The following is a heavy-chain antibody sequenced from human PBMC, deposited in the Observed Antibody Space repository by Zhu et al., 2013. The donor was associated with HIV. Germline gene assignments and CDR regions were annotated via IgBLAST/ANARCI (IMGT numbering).Heavy chain of an antibody. J-gene: IGHJ4*02. V-gene: IGHV1-69*01. D-gene: IGHD2-2*01. Sequence: QVQLVQSGAEVKKPGSSVKVSCTFSGGSFSRDAFIWVRQAPGQGFEWMGGIIPQLDRPTYAQKFHDRATITADESTNTVNMQLSSLRSEDTAVYYCARAFRGAANVYCSSTSCHFDSWGQGTLVTVSS. CDR2: IIPQLDRP. CDR1: GGSFSRDA. CDR3: ARAFRGAANVYCSSTSCHFDS.